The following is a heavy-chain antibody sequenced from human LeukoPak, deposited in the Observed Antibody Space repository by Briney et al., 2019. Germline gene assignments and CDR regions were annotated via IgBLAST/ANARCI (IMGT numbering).Heavy chain of an antibody. CDR3: ARGRKGRTFDY. J-gene: IGHJ4*02. D-gene: IGHD1-7*01. CDR2: IYYSGST. V-gene: IGHV4-39*07. CDR1: GGSISSHY. Sequence: ASETLSLTCTVSGGSISSHYWSWIRQPPGKGLEWIGSIYYSGSTYYNPSLKSRVTISVDTSKNQFSLKLSSVTAADTAVYYCARGRKGRTFDYWGQGTLVTVSS.